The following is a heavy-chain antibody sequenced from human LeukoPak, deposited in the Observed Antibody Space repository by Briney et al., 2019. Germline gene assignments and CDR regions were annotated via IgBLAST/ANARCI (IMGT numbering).Heavy chain of an antibody. CDR2: INPSGGST. V-gene: IGHV1-46*01. CDR1: GYTFTSCY. J-gene: IGHJ5*02. Sequence: GASVKVSCKASGYTFTSCYMHWVRQAPGQGLEWMGIINPSGGSTSYAQKFQGRVTMTRDTSTSTVYMELSSLRSEDTAVYYCARGGYDFWSGYFNKPPNWFDPWGQGTLVTVSS. CDR3: ARGGYDFWSGYFNKPPNWFDP. D-gene: IGHD3-3*01.